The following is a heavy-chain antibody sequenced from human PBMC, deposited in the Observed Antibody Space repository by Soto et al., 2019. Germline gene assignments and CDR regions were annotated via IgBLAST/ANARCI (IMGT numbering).Heavy chain of an antibody. CDR2: ISGRGGST. Sequence: EVQLLESGGGLVQPGGSLRLSCAASGFTFSNYALSWVRQAPGKGLEWVSGISGRGGSTYYAYSVDGRFTISRDNSKNTLYLQMNSLRAEDTAVYYCAKVVRPTMVWDGLDVWGQGTTVIVSS. V-gene: IGHV3-23*01. J-gene: IGHJ6*02. D-gene: IGHD3-10*01. CDR1: GFTFSNYA. CDR3: AKVVRPTMVWDGLDV.